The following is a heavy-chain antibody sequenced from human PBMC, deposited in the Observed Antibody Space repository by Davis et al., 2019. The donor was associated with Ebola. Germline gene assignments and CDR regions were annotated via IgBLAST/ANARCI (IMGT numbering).Heavy chain of an antibody. V-gene: IGHV3-30*18. CDR3: AKGGITVDREASY. CDR2: IAYDGSVK. J-gene: IGHJ4*02. Sequence: GGSLRLSCAASGFTFGDIAMHWVRQVPGNGLEWVSVIAYDGSVKYYADSVRARFSTSRDNARTTVELQLNSLTREDTGIYYCAKGGITVDREASYWGQGIPVTVSS. CDR1: GFTFGDIA. D-gene: IGHD4-23*01.